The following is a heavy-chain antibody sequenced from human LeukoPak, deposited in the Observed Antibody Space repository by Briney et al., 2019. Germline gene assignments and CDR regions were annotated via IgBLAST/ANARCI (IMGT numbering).Heavy chain of an antibody. D-gene: IGHD3-16*01. CDR3: ARHSRSRRLYYFDY. V-gene: IGHV4-59*08. J-gene: IGHJ4*02. CDR2: INYSGST. Sequence: SETLSLTCAVYGGSFSGYYWSWVRQPPGKGLEWIAYINYSGSTNYNPSLKSRVTISVDTSKAQFSLRLSSVTAADTAVYYCARHSRSRRLYYFDYWGQGTLVTVSS. CDR1: GGSFSGYY.